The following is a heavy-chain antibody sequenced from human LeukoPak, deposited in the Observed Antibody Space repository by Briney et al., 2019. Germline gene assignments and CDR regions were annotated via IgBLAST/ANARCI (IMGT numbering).Heavy chain of an antibody. D-gene: IGHD3-10*01. J-gene: IGHJ4*02. V-gene: IGHV3-53*01. CDR2: IYSGGSA. CDR3: AKDRVVRGVMGAGGY. Sequence: GGSLRLSCAASGFTVSSSYMSWVRQAPGKGLEWVSVIYSGGSAYYADSVKGRFTISRDNSKNTLYLQMNSLRAEDTAVYYCAKDRVVRGVMGAGGYWGQGTLVTVSS. CDR1: GFTVSSSY.